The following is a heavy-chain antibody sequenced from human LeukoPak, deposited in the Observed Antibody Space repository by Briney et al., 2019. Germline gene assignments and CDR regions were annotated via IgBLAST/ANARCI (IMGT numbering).Heavy chain of an antibody. Sequence: PSETLSLTCAVYGGSFSGYYWSWIRQPPGKGLEWIGEINHSGSTNYNPSLKSRVTISVDTSKNQFSLKLSSVTAADTAVYYCARRMDTAMPSYYYYGMDVWGQGTTVTVSS. CDR1: GGSFSGYY. D-gene: IGHD5-18*01. J-gene: IGHJ6*02. CDR2: INHSGST. V-gene: IGHV4-34*01. CDR3: ARRMDTAMPSYYYYGMDV.